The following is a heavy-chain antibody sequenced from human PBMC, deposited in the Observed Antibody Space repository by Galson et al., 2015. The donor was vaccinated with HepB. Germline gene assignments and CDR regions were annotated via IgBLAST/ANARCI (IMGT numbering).Heavy chain of an antibody. CDR3: ARVGGLFWSGRDWYFDL. CDR1: GFTFSSYS. J-gene: IGHJ2*01. CDR2: ISSSSSTI. D-gene: IGHD3-3*01. V-gene: IGHV3-48*02. Sequence: SLRLSCAASGFTFSSYSMNWVRQAPGKGLEWVSYISSSSSTIYYADSVKGRFTISRDNAKNSQYLQMNSLRDEDTAVYYCARVGGLFWSGRDWYFDLWGRGTLVTVSS.